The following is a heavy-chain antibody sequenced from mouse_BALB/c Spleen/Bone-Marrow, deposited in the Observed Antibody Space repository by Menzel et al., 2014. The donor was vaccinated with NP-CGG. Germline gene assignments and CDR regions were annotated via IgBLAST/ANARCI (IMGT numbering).Heavy chain of an antibody. Sequence: QVQLKQSGAELMKPGASVKISCKATGYTFSSYWIEWVKQRPGHGLEWIGEILPGSGSTNYNEKFEGKATFTADTSSNTAYMQLSSLTSEDSAVYYCARDTTVGYWGQGTTLTVSS. D-gene: IGHD1-1*01. J-gene: IGHJ2*01. CDR2: ILPGSGST. V-gene: IGHV1-9*01. CDR1: GYTFSSYW. CDR3: ARDTTVGY.